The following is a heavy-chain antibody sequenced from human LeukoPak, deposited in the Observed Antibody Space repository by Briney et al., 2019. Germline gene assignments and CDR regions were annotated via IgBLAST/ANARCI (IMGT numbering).Heavy chain of an antibody. J-gene: IGHJ4*02. V-gene: IGHV4-30-2*01. Sequence: HSQTLSVTGAGWGSAISSGGYFWIWKRQPPGKGLEWIGYIYHSGSTYYNPSLKSRVTISVDRSKNQFSLKLSSVTAADTAVYYCARADIRSGYYPAHFDYWGQGTLVTVSS. CDR2: IYHSGST. CDR3: ARADIRSGYYPAHFDY. CDR1: GSAISSGGYF. D-gene: IGHD3-22*01.